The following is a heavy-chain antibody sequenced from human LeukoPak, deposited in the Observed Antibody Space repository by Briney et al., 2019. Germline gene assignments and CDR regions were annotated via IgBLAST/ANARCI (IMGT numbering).Heavy chain of an antibody. D-gene: IGHD2-2*01. CDR1: GGSISSGGYY. J-gene: IGHJ4*02. CDR2: IHYSGST. CDR3: ARDGGYCSSTSCYFDY. V-gene: IGHV4-31*03. Sequence: SETLSLTCTVSGGSISSGGYYWSWIRQHPGKGLEWIGYIHYSGSTYYNPSLKSRVTISVDTSKNQFSLKLSSVTAADTAVYYCARDGGYCSSTSCYFDYWGQGTLVTVSS.